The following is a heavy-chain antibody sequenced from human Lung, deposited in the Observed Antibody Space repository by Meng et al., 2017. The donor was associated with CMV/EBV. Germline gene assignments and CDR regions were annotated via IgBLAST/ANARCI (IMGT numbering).Heavy chain of an antibody. Sequence: QVQLRGSGPALVKPSEPLPLTCAVSGDSITNHNWWAWVRQPPGKGLEWIGEIPHRGSSAYNPSLKSRVSMSIDKSKNQFSLKLTSVTAADTAVYHCLRRSGGSVWGQGTLVTVSS. J-gene: IGHJ1*01. CDR3: LRRSGGSV. D-gene: IGHD3-10*01. V-gene: IGHV4-4*02. CDR2: IPHRGSS. CDR1: GDSITNHNW.